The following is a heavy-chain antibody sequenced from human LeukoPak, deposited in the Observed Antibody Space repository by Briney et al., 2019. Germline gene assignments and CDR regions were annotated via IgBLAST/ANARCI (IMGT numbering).Heavy chain of an antibody. CDR3: AHRGEAAGMGNWFDP. CDR1: GFSLSTSGVG. D-gene: IGHD6-13*01. Sequence: SGPTLVNPTQTLTLTCTFSGFSLSTSGVGVGWIRQPPGEALEWLALIYWNADKRYSPSLKSRLTITKDTSKNHVVLTMTNMDPVDTATYYCAHRGEAAGMGNWFDPWGQGTLVTVSS. V-gene: IGHV2-5*01. J-gene: IGHJ5*02. CDR2: IYWNADK.